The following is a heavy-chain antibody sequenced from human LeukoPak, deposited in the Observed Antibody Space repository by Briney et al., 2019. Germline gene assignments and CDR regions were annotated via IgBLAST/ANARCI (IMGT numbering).Heavy chain of an antibody. CDR1: GFTFSSYG. CDR2: ISGSGGST. CDR3: ARGGDFRSGYLGDFDY. V-gene: IGHV3-23*01. D-gene: IGHD3-3*01. J-gene: IGHJ4*02. Sequence: GGSLRLSCAASGFTFSSYGMSWVRQAPGKGLEWVSAISGSGGSTYYADSVKGRFTISRDNSKNTLYLQMNSLRAEDTAVYYCARGGDFRSGYLGDFDYWGQGTLVTVSS.